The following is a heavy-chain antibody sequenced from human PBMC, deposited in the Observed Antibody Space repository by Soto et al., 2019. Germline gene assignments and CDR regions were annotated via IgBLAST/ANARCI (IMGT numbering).Heavy chain of an antibody. CDR1: GYTFTTYG. J-gene: IGHJ4*02. V-gene: IGHV1-18*01. CDR3: ARDPYLGDHQY. Sequence: QVPLVQSGGEVKKPGASVKVSCKTSGYTFTTYGISWVRQAPGQGLEWVGWISAYSGKTHYAQKFQGKVTMTTDTYTNTAYLELRSLRSDDTAVYYCARDPYLGDHQYWGQGTLVTVSS. D-gene: IGHD3-16*01. CDR2: ISAYSGKT.